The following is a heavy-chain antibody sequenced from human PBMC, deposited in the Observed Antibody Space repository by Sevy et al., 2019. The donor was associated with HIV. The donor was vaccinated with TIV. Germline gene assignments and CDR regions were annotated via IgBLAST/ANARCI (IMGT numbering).Heavy chain of an antibody. CDR3: ARGRSSSWSYYYYMDV. D-gene: IGHD6-13*01. Sequence: SQTLSLTCAVYGGSFSGYYWSWIRQPPGKGLEWIGEINHSGSTNYNPSLKSRVTISVDTSKNQFSLKLSSVTAADTAVYYCARGRSSSWSYYYYMDVWGKGTTVTVSS. CDR1: GGSFSGYY. CDR2: INHSGST. J-gene: IGHJ6*03. V-gene: IGHV4-34*01.